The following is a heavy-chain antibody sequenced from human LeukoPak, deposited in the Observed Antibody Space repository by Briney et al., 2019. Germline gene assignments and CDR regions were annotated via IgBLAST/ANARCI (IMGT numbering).Heavy chain of an antibody. CDR2: IWYDGSNK. J-gene: IGHJ5*02. D-gene: IGHD3-10*01. CDR1: GFTFSSYG. V-gene: IGHV3-33*01. CDR3: ARDKDYGSGSYYTTGCWFDP. Sequence: PGGSLRLSCAASGFTFSSYGMHWVRQAPGKGLEWVAVIWYDGSNKYYADSVKGRFTISRDNSKNTLYLQMNSLRAEDTAVYYCARDKDYGSGSYYTTGCWFDPWGQGTLVAVSS.